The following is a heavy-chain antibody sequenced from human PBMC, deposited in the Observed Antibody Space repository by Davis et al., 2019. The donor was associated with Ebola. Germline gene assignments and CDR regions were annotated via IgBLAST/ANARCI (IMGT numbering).Heavy chain of an antibody. V-gene: IGHV4-34*01. CDR1: GGSISSYY. D-gene: IGHD6-19*01. CDR3: ARGNAVAGPFYGMDV. Sequence: SETLSLTCTVSGGSISSYYWSWIRQPPGKGLEWIGEINHSGSTNYNPSLKSRVTISVDTSKNQFSLKLSSVTAADTAVYYRARGNAVAGPFYGMDVWGQGTTVTVSS. CDR2: INHSGST. J-gene: IGHJ6*02.